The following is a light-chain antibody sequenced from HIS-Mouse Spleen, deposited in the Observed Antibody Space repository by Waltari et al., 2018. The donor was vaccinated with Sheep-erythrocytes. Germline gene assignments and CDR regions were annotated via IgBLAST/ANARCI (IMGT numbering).Light chain of an antibody. CDR1: SSDVGSYNL. Sequence: QSALTQPASVSGSPGQSITISCTGTSSDVGSYNLVSWYQQHPGTAPKLMIYAGSKGPSGVSNRFSGSKSGNTASLTISGLQAEDEADYYCCSYAGSSTPWVFGGGTKLTVL. V-gene: IGLV2-23*01. CDR2: AGS. CDR3: CSYAGSSTPWV. J-gene: IGLJ3*02.